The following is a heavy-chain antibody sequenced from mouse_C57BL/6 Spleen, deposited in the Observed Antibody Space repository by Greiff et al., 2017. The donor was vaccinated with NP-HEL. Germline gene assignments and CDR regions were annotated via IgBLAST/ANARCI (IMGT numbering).Heavy chain of an antibody. D-gene: IGHD1-1*01. CDR1: GYTFTSYW. Sequence: VQLQQPGAELVRPGSSVKLSCKASGYTFTSYWMHWVKQRPIQGLEWIGNIDPSDSETHYNQKFKDKATLTVDKSSSTAYMQLSSLTSEASAVYYCARHYYGSSLDYWGQGTTLTVSS. CDR2: IDPSDSET. J-gene: IGHJ2*01. V-gene: IGHV1-52*01. CDR3: ARHYYGSSLDY.